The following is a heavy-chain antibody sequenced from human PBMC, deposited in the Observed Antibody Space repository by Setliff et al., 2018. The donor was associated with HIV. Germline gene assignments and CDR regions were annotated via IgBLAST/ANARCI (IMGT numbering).Heavy chain of an antibody. Sequence: GGSLRLSCAASGHTFSSYWMAWVRQCPGKGLEWVANIQQHGSEIHYVASVEGRFTISRDNAKNSLYLQMNSLRAEDTAVYYCANMQWASNAWYSFDYWGQGALVTVSS. D-gene: IGHD6-19*01. V-gene: IGHV3-7*05. CDR2: IQQHGSEI. CDR3: ANMQWASNAWYSFDY. CDR1: GHTFSSYW. J-gene: IGHJ4*02.